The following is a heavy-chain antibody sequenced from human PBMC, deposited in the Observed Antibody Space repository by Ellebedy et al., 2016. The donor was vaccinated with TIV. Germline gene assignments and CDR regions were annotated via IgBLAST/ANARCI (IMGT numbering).Heavy chain of an antibody. D-gene: IGHD5-24*01. Sequence: MPSETLSLTCTVSGGSIRSSSYYRTWIRQPPGKGLEWIGEINHSGSTNYNPSLKSRVTISVDTSKNQFSLKLSSVTAADTAVYYCAREGYTEMGTLNLDYWGQGTLVTVSS. CDR2: INHSGST. J-gene: IGHJ4*02. V-gene: IGHV4-39*02. CDR1: GGSIRSSSYY. CDR3: AREGYTEMGTLNLDY.